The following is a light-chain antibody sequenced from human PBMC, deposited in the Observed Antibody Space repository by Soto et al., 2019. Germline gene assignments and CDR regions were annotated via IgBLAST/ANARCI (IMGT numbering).Light chain of an antibody. CDR3: QQYNNWPPWT. Sequence: EIVMTQSPATLSVSPGERATLSCRASQSVSSNLAWYQQKPGQAPRLLIYGASTRATGIPARFSGSGSGSEFSLAIGSLQSEDLAVYYCQQYNNWPPWTFGQGTKVEI. J-gene: IGKJ1*01. CDR1: QSVSSN. CDR2: GAS. V-gene: IGKV3-15*01.